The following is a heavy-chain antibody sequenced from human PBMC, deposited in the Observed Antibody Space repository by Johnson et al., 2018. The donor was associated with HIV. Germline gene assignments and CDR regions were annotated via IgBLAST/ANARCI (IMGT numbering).Heavy chain of an antibody. Sequence: VQLVESGGGLVQPGRSLRLSCAASGFMLNSHGMHWVRQVSKKGLEWVAGISWNSDTIGYADSVKGRFTISRDNAKNSLYLQMKSLRLEDTALYFCARDLTGEMQDTFDLWGQGTMVTVSS. D-gene: IGHD3-10*01. V-gene: IGHV3-9*01. J-gene: IGHJ3*01. CDR3: ARDLTGEMQDTFDL. CDR2: ISWNSDTI. CDR1: GFMLNSHG.